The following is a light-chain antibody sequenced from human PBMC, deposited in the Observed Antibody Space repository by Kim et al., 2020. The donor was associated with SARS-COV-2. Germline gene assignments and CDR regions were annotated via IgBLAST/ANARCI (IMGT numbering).Light chain of an antibody. CDR3: QQRYISPFT. J-gene: IGKJ3*01. CDR2: AAS. V-gene: IGKV1-39*01. Sequence: IQMTQSPSSLSASVGDRVTITCRTTQSISSHLNWYQQKPGRAPKLLISAASTLQGGVPSRFSGSGSETDFTLTISSLQPEDFATYFCQQRYISPFTFVPGTKVDI. CDR1: QSISSH.